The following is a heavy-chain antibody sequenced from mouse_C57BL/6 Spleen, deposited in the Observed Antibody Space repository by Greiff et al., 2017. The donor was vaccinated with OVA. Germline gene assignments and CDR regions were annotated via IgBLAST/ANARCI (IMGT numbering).Heavy chain of an antibody. CDR3: ARGGAYGNQFAY. CDR2: INPSTGGT. Sequence: VQLKESGPELVKPGASVKISCKASGYSFTGYYMNWVKQSPEKSLEWIGEINPSTGGTTDNQKFKAKATLTVDKSSSTAYMQLKSLTSEDSAVYYCARGGAYGNQFAYWGQGTLVTVSA. V-gene: IGHV1-42*01. J-gene: IGHJ3*01. D-gene: IGHD2-10*02. CDR1: GYSFTGYY.